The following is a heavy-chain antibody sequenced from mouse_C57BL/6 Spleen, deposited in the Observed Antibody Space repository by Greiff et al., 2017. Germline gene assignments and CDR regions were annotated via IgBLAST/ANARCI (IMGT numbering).Heavy chain of an antibody. Sequence: VQLQESGPGLVAPSQSLSITCTVSGFSLTSYGVHWVRQPPGKGLEWLVVIWSDGSTTYNSALKSRLSISKDNSKSQVFLKMNSLQTDDTAMYYCAREMGNYDFLYYYAMDYWGQGTSVTVSS. D-gene: IGHD2-4*01. V-gene: IGHV2-6*03. CDR2: IWSDGST. CDR3: AREMGNYDFLYYYAMDY. J-gene: IGHJ4*01. CDR1: GFSLTSYG.